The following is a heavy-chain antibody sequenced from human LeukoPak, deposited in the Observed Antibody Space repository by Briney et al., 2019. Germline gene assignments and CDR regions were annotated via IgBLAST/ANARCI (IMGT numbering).Heavy chain of an antibody. CDR3: ATSAGYHGSKNAFDV. CDR1: GGSISSYF. Sequence: PSETLSLTCSVSGGSISSYFWTWIRQPPGKRLEWIGNTHYSGSTNYNPSLKGRVSISLDTSKNGFSLELTSVTAADTAVYYCATSAGYHGSKNAFDVWGLGTMVTVSS. CDR2: THYSGST. D-gene: IGHD2-15*01. V-gene: IGHV4-59*08. J-gene: IGHJ3*01.